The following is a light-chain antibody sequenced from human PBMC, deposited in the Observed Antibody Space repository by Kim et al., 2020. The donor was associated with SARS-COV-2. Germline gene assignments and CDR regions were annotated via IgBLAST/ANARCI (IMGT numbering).Light chain of an antibody. V-gene: IGKV1-8*01. CDR3: QHYYDYLSLS. CDR1: QGVSSY. Sequence: ASIGDRVTITCRASQGVSSYLAWFQQKPGKAPKLLIYASSTLQAGVPSRFSGSGSGTDFTLTISSLQSEDFATYYCQHYYDYLSLSFGGGTRVEI. J-gene: IGKJ4*01. CDR2: ASS.